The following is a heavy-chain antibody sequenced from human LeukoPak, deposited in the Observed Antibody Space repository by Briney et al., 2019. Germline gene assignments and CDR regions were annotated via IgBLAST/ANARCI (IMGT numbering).Heavy chain of an antibody. J-gene: IGHJ4*02. D-gene: IGHD3-16*01. Sequence: SETLSLTRTVSGDSITSNYWSWIRQPPGKRLEWIGYIYYGGSTNYNPSLKSRVTISVDTSKNQFSLKLTSVTAADTAVYYCARGGWYSHYWGQGTLVTVSS. V-gene: IGHV4-59*01. CDR2: IYYGGST. CDR3: ARGGWYSHY. CDR1: GDSITSNY.